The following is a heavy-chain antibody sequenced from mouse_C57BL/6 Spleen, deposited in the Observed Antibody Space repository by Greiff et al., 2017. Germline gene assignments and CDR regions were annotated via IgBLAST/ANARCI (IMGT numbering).Heavy chain of an antibody. J-gene: IGHJ1*03. V-gene: IGHV1-80*01. CDR2: IYPGDGDT. CDR1: GYAFSSYW. Sequence: QVQLQQSGAELVKPGASVKISCKASGYAFSSYWMNWVKQRPGKGLEWIGQIYPGDGDTNYNGKFKGKATLTADKSSSPAYMQLSSLTSEDSAVYFCARSLITTVRYFDVWGTGTTVTVAS. D-gene: IGHD1-1*01. CDR3: ARSLITTVRYFDV.